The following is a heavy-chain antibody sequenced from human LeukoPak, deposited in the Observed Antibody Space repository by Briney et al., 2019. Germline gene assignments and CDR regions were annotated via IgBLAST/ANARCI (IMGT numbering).Heavy chain of an antibody. CDR3: ASEHSGNYYRPFDY. CDR2: ITSSGSYI. D-gene: IGHD1-26*01. Sequence: GGSLRLSCAASAFSFSNYNMNWVRQAPGKGLEWVSSITSSGSYIYYADSVKGRFTISRDNAKNSLYLQMNSLRAEDTAVYYCASEHSGNYYRPFDYWGQGTLVTVSS. V-gene: IGHV3-21*01. CDR1: AFSFSNYN. J-gene: IGHJ4*02.